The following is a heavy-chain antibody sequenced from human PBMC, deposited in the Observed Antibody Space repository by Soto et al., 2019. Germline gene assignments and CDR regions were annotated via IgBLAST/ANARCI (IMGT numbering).Heavy chain of an antibody. J-gene: IGHJ1*01. Sequence: GGSLRLSCAASGFTFSSYGMHWVRQAPGKGLEWVSAISGSGGSTYYADSVKGRFTISRDNSKNTLYLQMNSLRAEDTAVYYCAKGVAARPSEYFQHWGQGTLVTVSS. CDR3: AKGVAARPSEYFQH. CDR1: GFTFSSYG. CDR2: ISGSGGST. V-gene: IGHV3-23*01. D-gene: IGHD6-6*01.